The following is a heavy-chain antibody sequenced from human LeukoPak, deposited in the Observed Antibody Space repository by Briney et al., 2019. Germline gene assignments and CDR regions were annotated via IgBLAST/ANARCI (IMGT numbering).Heavy chain of an antibody. D-gene: IGHD3-3*01. Sequence: GGSLRLSCAASEFTFSSYNMNWVRQAPGKGLEWVSSISSFSSYIYYADSVKGRFTISRDNAKNSLYLQMNSLRAEDTAVYNCARIPRTIFGVFDYWGQGTLVTVSS. CDR2: ISSFSSYI. J-gene: IGHJ4*02. CDR1: EFTFSSYN. CDR3: ARIPRTIFGVFDY. V-gene: IGHV3-21*01.